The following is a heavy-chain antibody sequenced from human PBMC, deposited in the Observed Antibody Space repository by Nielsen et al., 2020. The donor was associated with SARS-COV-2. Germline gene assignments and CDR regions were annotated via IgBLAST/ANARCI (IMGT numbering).Heavy chain of an antibody. Sequence: WIRQPPGKGLEWLSYISASSNYTNYADSVKGRFTISRDNAKNSLYLQMNSLRAEDTAVYYCARTYTSGWDWGQGTLVTVSS. CDR3: ARTYTSGWD. D-gene: IGHD6-19*01. CDR2: ISASSNYT. V-gene: IGHV3-11*06. J-gene: IGHJ4*02.